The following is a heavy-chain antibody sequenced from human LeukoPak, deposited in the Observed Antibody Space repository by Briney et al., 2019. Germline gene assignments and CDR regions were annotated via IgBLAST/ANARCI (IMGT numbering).Heavy chain of an antibody. CDR2: ISAYNGNT. V-gene: IGHV1-18*01. CDR3: ARDPAYYDILTGYYTSLYYFDY. J-gene: IGHJ4*02. CDR1: GYTFTSYG. D-gene: IGHD3-9*01. Sequence: ASVKVSCKASGYTFTSYGISWVRQAPGQGLEWMGWISAYNGNTNYAQKPQGRVTMTTDTSTSTAYMELRSLRSDDTAVYYCARDPAYYDILTGYYTSLYYFDYWGQGTLVTVSS.